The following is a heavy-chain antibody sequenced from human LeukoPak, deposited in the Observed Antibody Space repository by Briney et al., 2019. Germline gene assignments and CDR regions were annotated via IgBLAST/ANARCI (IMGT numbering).Heavy chain of an antibody. Sequence: GGSLRLSCAASGFTLSNYWMSWVRQAPGKGLEWVANINQDGSETYYVDSVRGRFTFSRDNAENSVYLQMNSLRAEDTAVYYCVRQMVGASFDYWGQGTLVTVSS. V-gene: IGHV3-7*01. CDR2: INQDGSET. D-gene: IGHD1-26*01. CDR3: VRQMVGASFDY. CDR1: GFTLSNYW. J-gene: IGHJ4*02.